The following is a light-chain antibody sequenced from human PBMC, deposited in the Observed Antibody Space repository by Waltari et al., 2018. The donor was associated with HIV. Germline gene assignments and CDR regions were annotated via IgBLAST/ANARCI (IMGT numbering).Light chain of an antibody. CDR3: SSYTRRGTVV. CDR1: SSDIGIYAY. V-gene: IGLV2-14*01. Sequence: QSALTQPASVSGSPGQSLVHPCTGSSSDIGIYAYVPWYQQYPGQAPKALIYEVTSRPSGTSSRFSGSKSATTAFLAISKLQTDDEADYFCSSYTRRGTVVFGGGTRLTVL. CDR2: EVT. J-gene: IGLJ2*01.